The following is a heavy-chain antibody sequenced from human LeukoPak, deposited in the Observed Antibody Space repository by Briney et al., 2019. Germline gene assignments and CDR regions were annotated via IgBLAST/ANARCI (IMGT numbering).Heavy chain of an antibody. J-gene: IGHJ5*02. CDR3: ARGASSWYKRAHSSNWFDP. V-gene: IGHV4-34*01. D-gene: IGHD6-13*01. CDR2: INHSGST. Sequence: PSETLSLTCAVYGGSFSGYYWSWIRQPPGKGLEWIGEINHSGSTNYNPSLKSRVTISVDTSKNQFSLKLSSVTAADTAVYYCARGASSWYKRAHSSNWFDPWGQGTLVTVSS. CDR1: GGSFSGYY.